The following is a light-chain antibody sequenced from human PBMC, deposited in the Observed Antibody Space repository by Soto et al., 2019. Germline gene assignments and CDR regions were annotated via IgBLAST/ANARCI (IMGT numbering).Light chain of an antibody. J-gene: IGKJ4*01. CDR2: KAF. CDR3: QQYNSIPLT. Sequence: DIEMTQSPSTVSASVGDRVTITCRASRSISTWLAWYQQKPGKAPKLLIYKAFTLESGVPSRCSGSGSGTEFTLTISSVQPDDFATEADQQYNSIPLTFGGGTKVEIK. V-gene: IGKV1-5*03. CDR1: RSISTW.